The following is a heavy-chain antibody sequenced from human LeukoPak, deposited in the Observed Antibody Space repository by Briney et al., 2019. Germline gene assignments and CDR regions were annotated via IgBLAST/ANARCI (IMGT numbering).Heavy chain of an antibody. Sequence: KTSETLSLTCAVYGGSFSGYYWSWIRQPPGKGLEWIGYIYYSGSTNYNPSLKSRVTISVDTSKNQFSLKLSSVTAADTAVYYCARRRAAAGRYYYYYGMDVWGQGTTVTVSS. CDR2: IYYSGST. V-gene: IGHV4-59*01. CDR3: ARRRAAAGRYYYYYGMDV. CDR1: GGSFSGYY. D-gene: IGHD6-13*01. J-gene: IGHJ6*02.